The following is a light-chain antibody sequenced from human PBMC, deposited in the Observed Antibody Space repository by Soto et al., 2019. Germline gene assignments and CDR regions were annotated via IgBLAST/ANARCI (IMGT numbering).Light chain of an antibody. CDR3: TSYTTSSTLSYV. CDR1: SSDIGAYNY. CDR2: EVS. J-gene: IGLJ1*01. Sequence: QSALTQPASVSGSPGQSITISCTGTSSDIGAYNYVSWYQQHPGRAPKLMVYEVSDRPSGVSNRFSGSKSGNSASLTISGLQAEDEADYYCTSYTTSSTLSYVFGPGTKLTVL. V-gene: IGLV2-14*01.